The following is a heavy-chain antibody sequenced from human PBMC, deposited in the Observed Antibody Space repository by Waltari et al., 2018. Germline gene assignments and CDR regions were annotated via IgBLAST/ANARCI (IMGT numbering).Heavy chain of an antibody. CDR2: IRGSGGST. CDR1: GFTFSSYA. J-gene: IGHJ2*01. V-gene: IGHV3-23*01. CDR3: AKNCLPYDYWYFDL. D-gene: IGHD5-12*01. Sequence: EVQLLESGGGWVQPGGSLRLSCAASGFTFSSYAMSWVRQAPGKGLAWVSAIRGSGGSTYYAYSVKGRFTISRDNSKNTLYLQMKSLRAEDTAVYYCAKNCLPYDYWYFDLWGRGTLVTVSS.